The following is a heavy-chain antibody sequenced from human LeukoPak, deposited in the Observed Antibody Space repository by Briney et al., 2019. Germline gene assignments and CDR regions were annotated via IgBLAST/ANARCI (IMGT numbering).Heavy chain of an antibody. Sequence: ASVKVSCKASGYTFTGYYVHWVRQAPGQGLEWMGWINPNSGGTNYAQKFQGRVTMTRDTSISTAYMELSRLRSDDTAVYYCARVGDGDYPDDWYFDLWGRGTLVTVSS. CDR1: GYTFTGYY. CDR3: ARVGDGDYPDDWYFDL. V-gene: IGHV1-2*02. D-gene: IGHD4-17*01. J-gene: IGHJ2*01. CDR2: INPNSGGT.